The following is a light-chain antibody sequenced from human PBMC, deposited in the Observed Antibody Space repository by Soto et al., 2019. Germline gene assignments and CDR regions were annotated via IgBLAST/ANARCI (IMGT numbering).Light chain of an antibody. CDR2: LGS. CDR3: MQAIQTPLT. V-gene: IGKV2-28*01. J-gene: IGKJ4*01. Sequence: DIVMTQSPLSLPVIPGEPASISCRSSQSLLHSNVYNYLDWYLQKPGQSPQLLIYLGSNRASGVPDRFSGSGSGTDFTLKISRVEAEDVGVYYCMQAIQTPLTFGGGTKVEIK. CDR1: QSLLHSNVYNY.